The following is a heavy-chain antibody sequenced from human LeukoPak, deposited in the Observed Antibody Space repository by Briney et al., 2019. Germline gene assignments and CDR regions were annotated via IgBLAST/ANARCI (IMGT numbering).Heavy chain of an antibody. V-gene: IGHV4-34*01. CDR1: GGSFSGYY. Sequence: TSETLSLTCAVYGGSFSGYYWSWIRQPPGKGLEWIGEINHSGSTNYNPSLKSRVTISVDTSKNQFSLKLSSVTAADTAVYYCARLPCCVWGQGTTVTVSS. CDR2: INHSGST. CDR3: ARLPCCV. J-gene: IGHJ6*02. D-gene: IGHD2-15*01.